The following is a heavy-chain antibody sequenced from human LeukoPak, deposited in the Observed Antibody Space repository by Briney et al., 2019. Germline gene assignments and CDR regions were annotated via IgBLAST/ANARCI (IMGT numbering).Heavy chain of an antibody. CDR1: GYTFTGYY. CDR2: INPNSGGT. J-gene: IGHJ4*02. V-gene: IGHV1-2*02. CDR3: ARADEYSSSSGLVDY. D-gene: IGHD6-6*01. Sequence: ASVKVSCKASGYTFTGYYMHWVRQAPGQGLEWMGWINPNSGGTNYAKKFQGRVTMTRDTSISTAYMELSRLRSDDTAVYYCARADEYSSSSGLVDYWGQGTLVTVSS.